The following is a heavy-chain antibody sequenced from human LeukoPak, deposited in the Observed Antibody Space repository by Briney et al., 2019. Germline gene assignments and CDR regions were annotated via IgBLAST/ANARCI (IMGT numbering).Heavy chain of an antibody. Sequence: GGSLRLSCAASGFTFRNYGMSWVRQAPGKGLEWVSAISGSTSTTYYADSVKGRFTISRDNSKNTLYVQMNSLRVEDTAVYYCAKVGRDIMATAGGAFDIWGQGTMVTVSS. V-gene: IGHV3-23*01. CDR3: AKVGRDIMATAGGAFDI. D-gene: IGHD5-12*01. CDR1: GFTFRNYG. J-gene: IGHJ3*02. CDR2: ISGSTSTT.